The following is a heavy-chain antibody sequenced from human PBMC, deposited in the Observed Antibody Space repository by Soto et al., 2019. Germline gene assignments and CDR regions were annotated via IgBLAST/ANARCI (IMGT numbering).Heavy chain of an antibody. D-gene: IGHD6-13*01. Sequence: ASVKVSCKASGGTFSSYAISWVRQAPGQGLEWMGGIIPIFGTANYAQKFQGRVTITADESTSTAYMELSSLRSEDTAVYYCARPSGIAAADDAFEIWGQGTMVTVSS. V-gene: IGHV1-69*13. J-gene: IGHJ3*02. CDR3: ARPSGIAAADDAFEI. CDR1: GGTFSSYA. CDR2: IIPIFGTA.